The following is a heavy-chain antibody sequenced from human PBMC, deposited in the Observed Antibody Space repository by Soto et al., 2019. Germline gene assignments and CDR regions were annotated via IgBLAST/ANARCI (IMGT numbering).Heavy chain of an antibody. CDR1: GGSFSCYY. Sequence: SETLSLTCAVYGGSFSCYYWSWIRQPPGKGLEWIGEINHSGSTNYNPSLKSRVTISVDTSKNQFSLKLSSVTAADTAVYYCARDQWLVLRYYYGMDVWGQGTTVTVSS. V-gene: IGHV4-34*01. CDR3: ARDQWLVLRYYYGMDV. CDR2: INHSGST. J-gene: IGHJ6*02. D-gene: IGHD6-19*01.